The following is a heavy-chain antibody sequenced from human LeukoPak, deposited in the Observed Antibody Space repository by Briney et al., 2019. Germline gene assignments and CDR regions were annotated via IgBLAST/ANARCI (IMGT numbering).Heavy chain of an antibody. D-gene: IGHD3-22*01. J-gene: IGHJ4*02. CDR3: ARGLKTYYYDSSGPN. CDR1: GFTFDDYA. CDR2: ISWNSGSI. V-gene: IGHV3-9*01. Sequence: GGSLRLSCAASGFTFDDYAMHWVRHAPGKGLEWVSGISWNSGSIGYADSVKGRFTISRDNAKNSLYLQMNSLRAEDTAVYYCARGLKTYYYDSSGPNWGQGTLVTVSS.